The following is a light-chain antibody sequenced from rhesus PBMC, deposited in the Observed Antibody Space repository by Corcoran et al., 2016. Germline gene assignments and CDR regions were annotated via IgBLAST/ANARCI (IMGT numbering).Light chain of an antibody. CDR1: QGILDY. V-gene: IGKV1-36*02. Sequence: DIQMTQSPSSLSASVGDRVTITCRASQGILDYLSWYQQKPGKAPKLLIYAAYSVESGVPSRVSGSGSGTDFTRPHSSLHPEDFTACNCLQGYSAPLTFGGGTKVELK. CDR3: LQGYSAPLT. J-gene: IGKJ4*01. CDR2: AAY.